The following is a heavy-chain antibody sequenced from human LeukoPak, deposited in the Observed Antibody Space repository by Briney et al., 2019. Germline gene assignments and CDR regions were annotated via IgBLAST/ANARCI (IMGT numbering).Heavy chain of an antibody. CDR3: ARDSYYYGSENWFDP. D-gene: IGHD3-10*01. V-gene: IGHV1-18*01. J-gene: IGHJ5*02. Sequence: ASVKVSCKASGYTFTSYGISWVRQAPGQGLEWMGWISAYNGNTNYAQKLQGRGTMTTDTSTSTAYMELRSLRSDDTAVYYCARDSYYYGSENWFDPWGQGTLVTVSS. CDR1: GYTFTSYG. CDR2: ISAYNGNT.